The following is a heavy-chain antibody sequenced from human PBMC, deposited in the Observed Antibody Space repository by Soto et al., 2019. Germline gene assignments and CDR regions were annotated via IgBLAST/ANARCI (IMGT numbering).Heavy chain of an antibody. CDR2: IYYSGST. J-gene: IGHJ4*02. V-gene: IGHV4-31*03. D-gene: IGHD3-3*01. CDR3: AKDKERGGYDSDFDS. CDR1: GGSIASAESY. Sequence: SETLSLTCTVSGGSIASAESYWSWIRQHPGKGLEWIGYIYYSGSTYYNPSLKSRLTISFDSSKNQFSLRLSSVTAADTALYYCAKDKERGGYDSDFDSWGQGTLVTVSS.